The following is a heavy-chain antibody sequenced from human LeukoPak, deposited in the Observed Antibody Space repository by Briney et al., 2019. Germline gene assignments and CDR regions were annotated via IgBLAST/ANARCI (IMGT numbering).Heavy chain of an antibody. CDR1: GFTCSSYA. CDR2: ISYDGSNK. D-gene: IGHD1-26*01. J-gene: IGHJ4*02. V-gene: IGHV3-30-3*01. CDR3: ARPLGGSYFELDY. Sequence: GGSLRLSCAASGFTCSSYAMHWVRQAPGKGLEWVAVISYDGSNKYYADSVKGRFTISRDNSKNTLYLQMNSLRAEDTAVYYCARPLGGSYFELDYWGQGTLVTVSS.